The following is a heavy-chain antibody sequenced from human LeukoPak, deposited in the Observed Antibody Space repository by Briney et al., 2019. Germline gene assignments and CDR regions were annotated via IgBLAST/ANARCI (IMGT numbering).Heavy chain of an antibody. J-gene: IGHJ4*02. CDR3: ARGSRSSYYYASSGYYSLDY. CDR2: VIPIFGTA. Sequence: SSVNLACNASGCSFNSYAIIWGRQAPGQGHEWVGGVIPIFGTANYAQKFQGRVTLTTDESTSTAYMELSSLRSEDTAVYYCARGSRSSYYYASSGYYSLDYWGQGTLV. V-gene: IGHV1-69*05. D-gene: IGHD3-22*01. CDR1: GCSFNSYA.